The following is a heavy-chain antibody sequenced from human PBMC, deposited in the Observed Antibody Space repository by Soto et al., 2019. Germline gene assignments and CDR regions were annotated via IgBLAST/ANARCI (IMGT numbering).Heavy chain of an antibody. D-gene: IGHD3-9*01. CDR3: ARKDILTGLDY. CDR2: INTEGSST. V-gene: IGHV3-74*01. Sequence: EVQLVESGGNLVQPGGSLRLSCAASGFTFTSYWMHWVRQAPGMGLVWVARINTEGSSTSYADAVKGRFTISRDNAKNTLYLQMESLRAEDTAVYYCARKDILTGLDYWGQGTRVSVSS. CDR1: GFTFTSYW. J-gene: IGHJ4*02.